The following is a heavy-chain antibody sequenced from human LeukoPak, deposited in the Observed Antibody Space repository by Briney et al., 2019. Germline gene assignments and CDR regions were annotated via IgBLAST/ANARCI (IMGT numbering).Heavy chain of an antibody. V-gene: IGHV3-23*01. J-gene: IGHJ4*02. CDR1: GFTFSSYA. Sequence: GGSLRLSCAASGFTFSSYAMSWVRQAPGKGLEWVSAISGSGGSTYYADSVKGRFIISRDNSKNTLYLQMNSLRAEDTAVYYCAKVGSYYYDSSGYYFGNYFDYWGQGTLVTVSS. D-gene: IGHD3-22*01. CDR3: AKVGSYYYDSSGYYFGNYFDY. CDR2: ISGSGGST.